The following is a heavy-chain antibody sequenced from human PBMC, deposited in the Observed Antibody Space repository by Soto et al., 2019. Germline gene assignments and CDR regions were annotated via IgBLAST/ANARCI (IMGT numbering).Heavy chain of an antibody. Sequence: SPTLSLTCAISGDSVSGHSAASNWIRQSPSRGLEWLGRTYYRSRWYNDYAVSVKSRITVTPDTSKNQFSLHLNSVTPEDTAVYYCAREFPYYVIIDSYLDYWGQGALVTAPQ. J-gene: IGHJ4*02. CDR1: GDSVSGHSAA. V-gene: IGHV6-1*01. D-gene: IGHD3-16*01. CDR3: AREFPYYVIIDSYLDY. CDR2: TYYRSRWYN.